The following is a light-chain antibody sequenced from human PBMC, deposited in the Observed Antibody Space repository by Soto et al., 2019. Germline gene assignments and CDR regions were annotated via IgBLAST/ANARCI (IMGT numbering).Light chain of an antibody. CDR2: DAS. CDR1: QSVSNN. J-gene: IGKJ1*01. Sequence: ILMTQSPATLSVSPGERATLACRASQSVSNNLAWYQQKPGQAPRLLIYDASTRATGIPARFSGSGSGTEFTLTISGLQSEDFAVYYCQPYNNWPPWTFGRGTNVEIK. CDR3: QPYNNWPPWT. V-gene: IGKV3-15*01.